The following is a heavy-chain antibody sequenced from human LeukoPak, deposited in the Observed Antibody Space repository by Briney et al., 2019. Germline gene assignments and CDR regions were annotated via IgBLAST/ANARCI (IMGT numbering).Heavy chain of an antibody. CDR3: AKTASAYCSGGSCSDFDY. Sequence: GGSLRLSCAASGFTFSNYGMHWVRQAPGKGLEWVAVISYDGSNKYYADSVRGRFTISRDNSKNTLYLQMNSLRAEDTAVYYCAKTASAYCSGGSCSDFDYWGQGTTVTVSS. CDR2: ISYDGSNK. CDR1: GFTFSNYG. D-gene: IGHD2-15*01. V-gene: IGHV3-30*18. J-gene: IGHJ4*02.